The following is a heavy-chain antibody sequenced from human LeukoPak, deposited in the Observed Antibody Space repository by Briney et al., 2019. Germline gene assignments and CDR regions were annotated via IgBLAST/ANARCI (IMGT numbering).Heavy chain of an antibody. V-gene: IGHV3-23*01. Sequence: GSLRLSCAASGFTFSSCAMSWVRQAPGKGLEWVSTFSGSGDITYYADSVKGRFTISRDNSKNTLYLQMNNLRAEDTAVYYCAKVEGAKGGATDYWGQGTLVTVSS. CDR3: AKVEGAKGGATDY. J-gene: IGHJ4*02. CDR1: GFTFSSCA. CDR2: FSGSGDIT. D-gene: IGHD1-26*01.